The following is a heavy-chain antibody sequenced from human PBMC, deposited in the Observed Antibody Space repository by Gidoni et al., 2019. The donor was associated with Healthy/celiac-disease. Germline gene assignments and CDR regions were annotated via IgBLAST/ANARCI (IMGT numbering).Heavy chain of an antibody. D-gene: IGHD3-22*01. CDR2: IYYSGST. CDR3: ASYLEGSYDSSGYYYDY. Sequence: QLQLQESGPGLVKPSETLSLTCTVSGGSISSSSYYWGWIRQPPGKGLEWIGSIYYSGSTYYNPSLKSRVTISVDTSKNQFSLKLSSVTAADTAVYYCASYLEGSYDSSGYYYDYWGQGTLVTVSS. CDR1: GGSISSSSYY. J-gene: IGHJ4*02. V-gene: IGHV4-39*01.